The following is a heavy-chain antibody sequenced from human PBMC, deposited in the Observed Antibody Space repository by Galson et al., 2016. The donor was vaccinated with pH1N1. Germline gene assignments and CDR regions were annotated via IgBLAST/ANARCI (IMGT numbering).Heavy chain of an antibody. CDR3: AKGGRVGTEVYYYALDV. D-gene: IGHD1/OR15-1a*01. J-gene: IGHJ6*02. CDR2: ISAASTRT. CDR1: GFIFSSYA. V-gene: IGHV3-23*01. Sequence: SLRLSCAASGFIFSSYAMTWVRQAPGKGPEWVSAISAASTRTYYPDSVKGRFIISTDNSKNTLSLQMNSLRAEDTAECYCAKGGRVGTEVYYYALDVWGQGTTVIVSS.